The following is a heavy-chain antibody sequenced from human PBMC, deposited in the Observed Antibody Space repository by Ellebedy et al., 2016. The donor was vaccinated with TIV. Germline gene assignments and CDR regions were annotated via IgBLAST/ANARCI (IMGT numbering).Heavy chain of an antibody. CDR3: ARSCSPSCWECLEY. V-gene: IGHV4-59*13. CDR1: GGCFNSYY. CDR2: LTHIGTT. J-gene: IGHJ4*02. Sequence: SETLSLXCTVSGGCFNSYYWTWIRQPPGKGLEWIGHLTHIGTTNYNPSLQSRVAMSLDSSKTQFSLELKSVTAADTAVYFCARSCSPSCWECLEYWGQGVLVTVSS. D-gene: IGHD2-2*01.